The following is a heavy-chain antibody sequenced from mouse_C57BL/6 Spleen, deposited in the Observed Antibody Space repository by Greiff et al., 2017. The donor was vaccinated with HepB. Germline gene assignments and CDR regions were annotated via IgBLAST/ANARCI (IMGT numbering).Heavy chain of an antibody. V-gene: IGHV2-9-1*01. CDR3: ARNGHYGSSPNWYFDV. D-gene: IGHD1-1*01. CDR1: GFSLTSYA. J-gene: IGHJ1*03. Sequence: VKVVESGPGLVAPSQSLSITCTVSGFSLTSYAISWVRQPPGKGLEWLGVIWTGGGTNYNSALKSRLSISKDNSKSQVFLKMNSLQTDDTARYYCARNGHYGSSPNWYFDVWGTGTTVTVSS. CDR2: IWTGGGT.